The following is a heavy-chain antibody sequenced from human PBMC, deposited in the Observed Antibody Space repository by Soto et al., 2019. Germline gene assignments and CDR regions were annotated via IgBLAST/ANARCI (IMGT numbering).Heavy chain of an antibody. V-gene: IGHV4-61*01. D-gene: IGHD2-8*01. CDR2: IYYSGST. CDR1: GGSVSSGSYY. CDR3: AREVWSKGSMGPVDY. J-gene: IGHJ4*02. Sequence: ASETLSLTCTVSGGSVSSGSYYWSWIRQPPGKGLEWIGYIYYSGSTNYNPSLKSRVTISVDTSKNQFSLKLSSVTAADTAVYYCAREVWSKGSMGPVDYWGQGTLVTVSS.